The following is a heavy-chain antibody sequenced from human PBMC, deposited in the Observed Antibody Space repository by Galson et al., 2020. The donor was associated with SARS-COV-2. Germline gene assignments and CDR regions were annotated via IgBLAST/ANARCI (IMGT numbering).Heavy chain of an antibody. CDR1: GGSISSGSYY. V-gene: IGHV4-61*02. Sequence: SETLSLTCFVSGGSISSGSYYWSWLRQPAGKGLEWLGRINTSGTTNYNPSLESRVTISLDRSKNQFSLNLNSVTAADTAVYFCARSRIAGRLYFYFYGLDVWGQGSTVTVSS. CDR3: ARSRIAGRLYFYFYGLDV. J-gene: IGHJ6*02. D-gene: IGHD6-6*01. CDR2: INTSGTT.